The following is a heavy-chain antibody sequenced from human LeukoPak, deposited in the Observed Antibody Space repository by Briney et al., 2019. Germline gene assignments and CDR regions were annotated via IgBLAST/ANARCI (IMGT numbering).Heavy chain of an antibody. V-gene: IGHV4-59*08. Sequence: SETLSLTCTVSGGSISSYYWSWIRQPPGKGLEWIGYIYNSGSTNYNPSLKSRATISMDTSKNQFSLKLNSVTAADTAVYYCARQIAWGVGRFDYWGQGTLATVSA. J-gene: IGHJ4*02. CDR1: GGSISSYY. D-gene: IGHD3-10*01. CDR2: IYNSGST. CDR3: ARQIAWGVGRFDY.